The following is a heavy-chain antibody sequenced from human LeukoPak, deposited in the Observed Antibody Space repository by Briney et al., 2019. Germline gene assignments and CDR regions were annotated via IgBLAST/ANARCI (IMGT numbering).Heavy chain of an antibody. V-gene: IGHV7-4-1*02. J-gene: IGHJ1*01. CDR3: ARDYTIAVGTTTYLQH. D-gene: IGHD1-14*01. CDR1: GYIFIVYA. CDR2: INTNTGNP. Sequence: ASVKVSCKASGYIFIVYALIWVRQAPGQGLELMGWINTNTGNPTYAQGFTGRFVFSLDTSFSTAYLQISSLKAEDTAVYYCARDYTIAVGTTTYLQHWGQGTLVTVSP.